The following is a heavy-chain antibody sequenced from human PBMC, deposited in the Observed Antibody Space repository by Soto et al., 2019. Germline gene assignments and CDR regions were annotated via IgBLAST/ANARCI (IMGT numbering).Heavy chain of an antibody. J-gene: IGHJ4*02. D-gene: IGHD3-10*01. CDR3: ANARGITMVRGVL. CDR2: ISYDGSNK. V-gene: IGHV3-30*18. Sequence: QGQLVESGGGVVQPGRSLRLSCAASGFTFSSYGMHWVRQAPGKGLEWVAVISYDGSNKYYADSVKGRFTISRDNSKNTLYLQMNSLRAEDKAVYYCANARGITMVRGVLWGQGTLVTVSS. CDR1: GFTFSSYG.